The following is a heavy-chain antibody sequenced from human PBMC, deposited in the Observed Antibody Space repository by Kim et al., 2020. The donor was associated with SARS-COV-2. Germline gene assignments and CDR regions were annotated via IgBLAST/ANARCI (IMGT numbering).Heavy chain of an antibody. V-gene: IGHV1-24*01. J-gene: IGHJ6*02. CDR1: GYTLTELS. CDR2: FDPEDGET. D-gene: IGHD2-15*01. CDR3: ATDFCSGGSCYPRYGMDV. Sequence: ASVKVSCKVSGYTLTELSMHWVRQAPGKGLEWMGGFDPEDGETIYAQKFQGRVTMTEDTSTDTAYMELSSLRSEDTAVYYCATDFCSGGSCYPRYGMDVWGQGTTVTVSS.